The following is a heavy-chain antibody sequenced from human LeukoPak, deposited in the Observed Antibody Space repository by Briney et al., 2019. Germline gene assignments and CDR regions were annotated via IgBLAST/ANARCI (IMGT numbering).Heavy chain of an antibody. V-gene: IGHV3-11*05. CDR1: GFTFSDYY. J-gene: IGHJ4*02. CDR3: AREGKYSGSYYGY. CDR2: ISSSSRYT. Sequence: GGSLRLSCAASGFTFSDYYMSWIRQAPGKGLEWVSYISSSSRYTNYADSVKGRFTISRDNAKNSLYLQMNSLRAEDTAVYYCAREGKYSGSYYGYWGQGTLVTVSS. D-gene: IGHD1-26*01.